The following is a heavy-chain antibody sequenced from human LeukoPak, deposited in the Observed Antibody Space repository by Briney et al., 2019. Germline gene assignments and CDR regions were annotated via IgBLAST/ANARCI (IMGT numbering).Heavy chain of an antibody. J-gene: IGHJ3*02. Sequence: PGGSLRLSCAASGFTFSSYSMNWVRQAPGKGLEWVSYISSSSSTIYYADSVKGRFTISRDNAKNSLYLQMNSLRAEDTAVYYCARDRYCSSTSCYLGDAFDIWGQGTMVTVSS. V-gene: IGHV3-48*01. CDR2: ISSSSSTI. D-gene: IGHD2-2*01. CDR3: ARDRYCSSTSCYLGDAFDI. CDR1: GFTFSSYS.